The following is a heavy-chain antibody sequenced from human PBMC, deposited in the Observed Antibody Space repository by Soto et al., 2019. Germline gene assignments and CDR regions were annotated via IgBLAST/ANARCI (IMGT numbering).Heavy chain of an antibody. CDR1: GYTFTSYG. D-gene: IGHD5-18*01. Sequence: ASVKVSCKASGYTFTSYGISWVRQAPGQGLEWMGWISAYNGNTNYAQKLQGRVTMTTDTSTGTAYMELRSLRSDDTAVYYYADLDVDTAMPYWGQGTLVTVSS. CDR3: ADLDVDTAMPY. CDR2: ISAYNGNT. V-gene: IGHV1-18*01. J-gene: IGHJ4*02.